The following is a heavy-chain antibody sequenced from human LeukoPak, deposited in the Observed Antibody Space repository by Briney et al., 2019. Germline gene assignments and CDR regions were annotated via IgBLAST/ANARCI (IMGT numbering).Heavy chain of an antibody. D-gene: IGHD1-26*01. CDR2: ISSSGTTI. J-gene: IGHJ4*02. CDR3: ARRRDSGSLQHFDY. Sequence: PGGSLRLSRAASGFTFSDYYMSWIRQAPGKGLEWVSYISSSGTTIYYADSVKGRFTISRDNAKNSLYLQMNSLRAEDTDVYYCARRRDSGSLQHFDYWGQGTLVTVSS. CDR1: GFTFSDYY. V-gene: IGHV3-11*01.